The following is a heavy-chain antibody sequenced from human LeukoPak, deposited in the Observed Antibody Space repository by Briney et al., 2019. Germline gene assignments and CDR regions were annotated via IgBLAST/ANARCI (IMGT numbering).Heavy chain of an antibody. J-gene: IGHJ4*02. V-gene: IGHV3-23*01. CDR2: ISGSGGST. D-gene: IGHD6-19*01. CDR3: AKVSPPTVVGRDYFDY. Sequence: GGSLRLSCAASGFTFSSYAMSWVRQAPGKGLEWVSAISGSGGSTYYAGSVKGRFTISRDNSKNTLYLQMNSLRAEDTAVYYCAKVSPPTVVGRDYFDYWGQGTLVTVSS. CDR1: GFTFSSYA.